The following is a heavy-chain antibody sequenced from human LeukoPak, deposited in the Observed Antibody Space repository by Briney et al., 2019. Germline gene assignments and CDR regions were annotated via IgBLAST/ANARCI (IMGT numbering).Heavy chain of an antibody. V-gene: IGHV1-46*01. D-gene: IGHD5-24*01. CDR1: GYTFTSYY. Sequence: ASVKVSCMASGYTFTSYYMHWVRQAPGQGLEWMGIINPSGGSTSYAQKFQGRVTMTRDTSTSTVYMELSSLRSEDTAVYYCARELGDGYNFRWFDPWGQGTLVTVSS. J-gene: IGHJ5*02. CDR3: ARELGDGYNFRWFDP. CDR2: INPSGGST.